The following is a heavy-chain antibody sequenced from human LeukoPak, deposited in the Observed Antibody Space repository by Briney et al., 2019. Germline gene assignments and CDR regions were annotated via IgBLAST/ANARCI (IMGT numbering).Heavy chain of an antibody. CDR2: INPNSGDT. CDR1: GYTFTAYY. Sequence: ASVKVSCKASGYTFTAYYLHWVRPAPRQGVEGVGWINPNSGDTHYAQKFQGRVTMTRDTSITTAYMELSRLTSDDTAIYYCARDRMGDCATTSCYLAYWGQGTLVTVSS. CDR3: ARDRMGDCATTSCYLAY. J-gene: IGHJ4*02. V-gene: IGHV1-2*02. D-gene: IGHD2-2*01.